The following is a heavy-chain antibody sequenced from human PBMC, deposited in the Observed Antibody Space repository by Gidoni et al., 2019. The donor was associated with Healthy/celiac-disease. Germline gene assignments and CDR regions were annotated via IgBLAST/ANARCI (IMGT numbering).Heavy chain of an antibody. V-gene: IGHV3-23*04. CDR2: ISGSGGST. CDR3: AKDGRGSGWYFDY. J-gene: IGHJ4*02. Sequence: EVQLVESGGGLVQPGGSLRLSCAVSGFTFSSYAMSWVRLGPGKGLEWVSAISGSGGSTNYADSLKGRFTISRDNSKNTLYLQLNSLRAEDTAVYYCAKDGRGSGWYFDYWGQGTLVTVSS. CDR1: GFTFSSYA. D-gene: IGHD6-19*01.